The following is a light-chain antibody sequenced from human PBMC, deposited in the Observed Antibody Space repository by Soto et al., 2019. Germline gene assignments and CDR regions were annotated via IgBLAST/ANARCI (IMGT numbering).Light chain of an antibody. Sequence: QSVLTQPASVSGAPGQSITISCTGTSSDVGGYNYVSWYQQHPGKAPKLMIYAVTNRPSGVSNRFSGSKSGNTASLTISGLQAEDEADYYCSSYTSSSPLVFGTGTKVTVL. CDR2: AVT. CDR1: SSDVGGYNY. CDR3: SSYTSSSPLV. V-gene: IGLV2-14*01. J-gene: IGLJ1*01.